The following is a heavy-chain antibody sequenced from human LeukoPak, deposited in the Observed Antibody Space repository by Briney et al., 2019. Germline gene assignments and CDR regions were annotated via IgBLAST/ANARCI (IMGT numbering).Heavy chain of an antibody. Sequence: GGSLRLSCAASGFTFSSYAMSWVRQAPGKGLEWVSAISGSGGSTYYADSVKGRFTISRDNSKNTLYLQMGSLRAEDMAVYYCARSPGEVVNPEYAFDIWGQGTMVTVSS. CDR3: ARSPGEVVNPEYAFDI. CDR2: ISGSGGST. D-gene: IGHD3-10*01. CDR1: GFTFSSYA. V-gene: IGHV3-23*01. J-gene: IGHJ3*02.